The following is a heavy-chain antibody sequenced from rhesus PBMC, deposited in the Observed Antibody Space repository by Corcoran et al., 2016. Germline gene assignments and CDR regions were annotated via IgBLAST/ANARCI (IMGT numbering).Heavy chain of an antibody. CDR1: GGSISSNY. D-gene: IGHD2-39*02. Sequence: VQLVESGPGLVKPSETLSLTCAVSGGSISSNYWSWIRQPPGKGLVWNGRISGSGGSTDYNPSLRSRVTSSTDTSKNQVSLKLSSVTAADTALYYCARDGGSKRIPYYFDYWGQGVLVTVSS. CDR3: ARDGGSKRIPYYFDY. V-gene: IGHV4-173*01. J-gene: IGHJ4*01. CDR2: ISGSGGST.